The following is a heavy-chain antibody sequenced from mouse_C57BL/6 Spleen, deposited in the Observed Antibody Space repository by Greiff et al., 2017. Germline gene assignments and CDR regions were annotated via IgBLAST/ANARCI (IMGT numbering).Heavy chain of an antibody. CDR3: TRGDYYGSSYWYFDV. CDR2: ISSGGDYI. J-gene: IGHJ1*03. Sequence: EVQGVESGEGLVKPGGSLKLSCAASGFTFSSYAMSWVRQTPEQRLEWVAYISSGGDYIYYADTVKGRFTIARDNARNTLYLQMSSLKSEDTAMYYCTRGDYYGSSYWYFDVWGTGTTVTVSS. D-gene: IGHD1-1*01. V-gene: IGHV5-9-1*02. CDR1: GFTFSSYA.